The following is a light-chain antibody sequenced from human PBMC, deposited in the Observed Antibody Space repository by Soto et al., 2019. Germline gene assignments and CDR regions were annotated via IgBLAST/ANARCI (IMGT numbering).Light chain of an antibody. CDR1: SSDVGGYNY. J-gene: IGLJ1*01. V-gene: IGLV2-8*01. CDR3: SSYAGSSNV. Sequence: SVLSEAPCASGTPTQTVAVSYTGTSSDVGGYNYVSWYQQHPGKAPKLMIYEVNKQPSGVPDRFSGSKSGNTASLTVSGLQAEDEADYYCSSYAGSSNVFGTGTKVTVL. CDR2: EVN.